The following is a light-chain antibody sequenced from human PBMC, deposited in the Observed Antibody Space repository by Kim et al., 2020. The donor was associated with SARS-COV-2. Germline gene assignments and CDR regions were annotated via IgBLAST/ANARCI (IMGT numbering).Light chain of an antibody. Sequence: GRTVTISARRRNGNINDNYVQCYQQRPGGVPTTVIYEDDQRPSGVSDRFSGSIDNSSNSASLTISGLRTEDEADYYCQSYNRDNVIFGGGTQLTVL. J-gene: IGLJ2*01. CDR1: NGNINDNY. V-gene: IGLV6-57*03. CDR2: EDD. CDR3: QSYNRDNVI.